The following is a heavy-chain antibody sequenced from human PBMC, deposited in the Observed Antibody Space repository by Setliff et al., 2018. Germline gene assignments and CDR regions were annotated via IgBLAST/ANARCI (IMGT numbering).Heavy chain of an antibody. CDR1: GGSISDNNYY. V-gene: IGHV4-39*01. J-gene: IGHJ4*02. CDR2: TSYSGTT. Sequence: SETLSLTCTVSGGSISDNNYYWGWIRQSPGKELEWIGSTSYSGTTYSNSSLKSRLSISVDTSKNQFSLRLTSVTAADTAVYFCARHSNTWPVDFWGQGTLVTVSS. CDR3: ARHSNTWPVDF.